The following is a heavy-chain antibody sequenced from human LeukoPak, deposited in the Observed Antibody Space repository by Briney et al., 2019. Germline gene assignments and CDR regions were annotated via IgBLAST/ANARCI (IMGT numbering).Heavy chain of an antibody. CDR2: INWNGGST. D-gene: IGHD2-15*01. J-gene: IGHJ4*02. CDR1: GFTFSSYE. CDR3: VHCSGGSCYSPFDY. Sequence: GGSLRLSCAASGFTFSSYEMNWVRQAPGKGLEWVSGINWNGGSTGYADSVKGRFTISRDNAKNSLYLQMNSLRAEDTALYYCVHCSGGSCYSPFDYWGQGTLVTVSS. V-gene: IGHV3-20*04.